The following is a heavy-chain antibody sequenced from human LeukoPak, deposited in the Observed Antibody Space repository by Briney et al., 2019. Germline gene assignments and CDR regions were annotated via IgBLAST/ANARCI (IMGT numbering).Heavy chain of an antibody. J-gene: IGHJ4*02. D-gene: IGHD3-10*01. CDR3: ARGLLIIDY. CDR2: IYYSGST. CDR1: GGSISSYY. V-gene: IGHV4-59*01. Sequence: SETLSLTCTVSGGSISSYYWSWIRQPPGKGLEWIGYIYYSGSTNYNPSLKSRVTISVDTSKNQFSLKLSSATAADTAVYYCARGLLIIDYWGQGTLVTVSS.